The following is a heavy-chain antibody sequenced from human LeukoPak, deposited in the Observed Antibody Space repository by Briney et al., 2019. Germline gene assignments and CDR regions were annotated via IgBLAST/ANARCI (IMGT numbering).Heavy chain of an antibody. V-gene: IGHV3-13*01. D-gene: IGHD6-13*01. CDR1: GFTSSSYD. Sequence: GGSLRLSSAASGFTSSSYDMHCVRRATGKGLEGFSAIGTAGDTYYPGSVKGRFTISRENAKNSFYLQMNSLRAGDTAVYYCARGPHGIAAAVPNWYFDLWGRGTLVTVSS. J-gene: IGHJ2*01. CDR2: IGTAGDT. CDR3: ARGPHGIAAAVPNWYFDL.